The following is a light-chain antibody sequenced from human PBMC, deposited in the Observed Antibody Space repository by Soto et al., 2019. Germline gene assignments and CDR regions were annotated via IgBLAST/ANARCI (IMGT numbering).Light chain of an antibody. CDR1: QSVSSN. CDR3: QQYNNWLSIT. CDR2: GAS. J-gene: IGKJ5*01. Sequence: EIVLTQSPGTLSLSTGESATRXXRSSQSVSSNLAWYQQKPGQAPRLXXYGASTRATGIPARFSGSGSGTEFTLTISSPQSEDFAVYYCQQYNNWLSITFGQGTRLEIK. V-gene: IGKV3-15*01.